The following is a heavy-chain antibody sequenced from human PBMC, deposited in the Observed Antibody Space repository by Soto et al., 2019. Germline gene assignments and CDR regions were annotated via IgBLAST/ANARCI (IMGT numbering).Heavy chain of an antibody. CDR3: AVRTKDFAYCGGDCYSPMDV. V-gene: IGHV3-23*01. Sequence: GGSLRLSCAASGFTFSSYAMSWVRQAPGKGLEWVSAISGSGGSTYYADSVKGRFTISRDNSKNTLYLQMNSLRAEDTAVYYCAVRTKDFAYCGGDCYSPMDVWGQGTTVIVSS. D-gene: IGHD2-21*02. CDR2: ISGSGGST. CDR1: GFTFSSYA. J-gene: IGHJ6*02.